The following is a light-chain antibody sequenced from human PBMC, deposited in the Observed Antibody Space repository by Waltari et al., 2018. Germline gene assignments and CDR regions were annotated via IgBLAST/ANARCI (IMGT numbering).Light chain of an antibody. Sequence: QSALTQPASVSGPPGQSIPLSFTGTRNDIGHYDPVSWYQQRPGEAPKLLMYGATKRPSGVSNRFSGSKSGKTASLTISGLQTEDEADYYCFSFVAANSFVFGPGTKVTVL. V-gene: IGLV2-23*01. CDR2: GAT. J-gene: IGLJ1*01. CDR3: FSFVAANSFV. CDR1: RNDIGHYDP.